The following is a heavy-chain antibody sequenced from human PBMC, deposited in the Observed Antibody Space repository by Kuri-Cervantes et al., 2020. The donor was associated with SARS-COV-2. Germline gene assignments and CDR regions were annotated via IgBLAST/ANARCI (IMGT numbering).Heavy chain of an antibody. CDR2: INPDGSYT. V-gene: IGHV3-74*01. Sequence: GGSLRLSCAASGFTFSGHWIHWVRQAPGKGLVWVSRINPDGSYTSNADSVKGRFTLSRDNSKNTLYLQMNSLRAEDTAVYYCAKVYCTNGVCSPYYFDYWGQGTLVTVSS. CDR1: GFTFSGHW. D-gene: IGHD2-8*01. J-gene: IGHJ4*02. CDR3: AKVYCTNGVCSPYYFDY.